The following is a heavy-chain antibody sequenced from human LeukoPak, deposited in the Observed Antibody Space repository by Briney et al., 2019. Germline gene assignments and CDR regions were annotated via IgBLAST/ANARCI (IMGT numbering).Heavy chain of an antibody. Sequence: PGGSLRLSCAASGFTFSSYAMHWVRQAPGKGLEWVAVISYDGVNKYYADSVKGRFTISRDNSKNTLYLQMNSLRAEDTAVYYCARDLRIAVAGIFDYWGQGTLVTVSS. J-gene: IGHJ4*02. CDR2: ISYDGVNK. V-gene: IGHV3-30-3*01. CDR1: GFTFSSYA. CDR3: ARDLRIAVAGIFDY. D-gene: IGHD6-19*01.